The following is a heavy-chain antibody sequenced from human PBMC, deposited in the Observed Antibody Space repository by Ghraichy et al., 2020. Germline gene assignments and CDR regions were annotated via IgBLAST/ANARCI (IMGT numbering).Heavy chain of an antibody. V-gene: IGHV4-59*01. CDR2: IHYSGST. D-gene: IGHD6-13*01. Sequence: IGYIHYSGSTNYNPSLQSRVTISVDTSKNQFSLKLRSVTAADTAVYYCARDGIAAGGTGWFDPWG. CDR3: ARDGIAAGGTGWFDP. J-gene: IGHJ5*02.